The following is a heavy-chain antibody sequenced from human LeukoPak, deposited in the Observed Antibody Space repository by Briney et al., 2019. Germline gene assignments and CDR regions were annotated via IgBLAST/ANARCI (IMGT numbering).Heavy chain of an antibody. CDR1: GGSISSYY. V-gene: IGHV4-59*08. Sequence: SETLSLTCTVSGGSISSYYWSWIRQPPGKGLEWIGYIYYSGSTNYNPSLKSRVTISVDTSKNQFSLKLSSVTAADTAVYYCARTGGSGSYTHFDYWGQGTLVTVSS. CDR3: ARTGGSGSYTHFDY. J-gene: IGHJ4*02. CDR2: IYYSGST. D-gene: IGHD3-10*01.